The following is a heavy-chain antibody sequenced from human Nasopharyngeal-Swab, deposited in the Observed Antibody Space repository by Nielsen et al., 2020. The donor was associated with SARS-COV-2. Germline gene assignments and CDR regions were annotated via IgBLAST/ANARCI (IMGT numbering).Heavy chain of an antibody. CDR1: GGSFSGYY. D-gene: IGHD6-13*01. Sequence: GSLRLSCAVYGGSFSGYYWSWIRQPPGKGLEWIGEINHSGSTNYNPSLKSRVTISVDTSKNQFSLKLSSVTAADTAVYYCARRMSPAGTELRVWWYFDLWGRGTLVTVSS. CDR3: ARRMSPAGTELRVWWYFDL. V-gene: IGHV4-34*01. CDR2: INHSGST. J-gene: IGHJ2*01.